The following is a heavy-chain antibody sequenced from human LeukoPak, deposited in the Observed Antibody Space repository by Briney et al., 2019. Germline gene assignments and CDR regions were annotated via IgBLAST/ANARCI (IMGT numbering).Heavy chain of an antibody. V-gene: IGHV1-46*01. D-gene: IGHD2-15*01. CDR2: INRSGGSK. Sequence: ASVKVSCKASGYTFTSYYMQWVRQAPRQGLEWMGIINRSGGSKSYAQKFQGRVTMARDTSTSTVYMELSSLGSEDTAVYYCAGGLAAFDYWGQGTLVTVSS. J-gene: IGHJ4*02. CDR3: AGGLAAFDY. CDR1: GYTFTSYY.